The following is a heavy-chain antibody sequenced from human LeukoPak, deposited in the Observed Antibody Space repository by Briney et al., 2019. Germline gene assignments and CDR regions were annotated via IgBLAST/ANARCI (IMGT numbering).Heavy chain of an antibody. J-gene: IGHJ4*02. V-gene: IGHV4-38-2*02. Sequence: SETLSLTCTVSGYSISSGYYWGWIRQPPGKGLEWIGSIYRSGSTYYNPSLKSRVTISVDTSKNQFSLKLSSVTAADTAVYYCARNLIPEQLVLNFWGQGILVTVSS. CDR2: IYRSGST. CDR1: GYSISSGYY. CDR3: ARNLIPEQLVLNF. D-gene: IGHD6-13*01.